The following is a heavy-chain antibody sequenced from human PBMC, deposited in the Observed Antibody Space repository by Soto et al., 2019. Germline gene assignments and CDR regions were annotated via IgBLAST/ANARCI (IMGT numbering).Heavy chain of an antibody. V-gene: IGHV1-18*01. CDR3: ARVSLLLGYCSGGSCRHFDY. Sequence: QVQLVQSGAEVKKPGASVKVSCKASGYTFTSYGISWVRQAPGQGLEWMGWISAYNGNTNYAQKLQGRVTMTTDTSTSTAYMELRSLRSDDTAVYYCARVSLLLGYCSGGSCRHFDYWGQGTLVTVSS. J-gene: IGHJ4*02. CDR1: GYTFTSYG. CDR2: ISAYNGNT. D-gene: IGHD2-15*01.